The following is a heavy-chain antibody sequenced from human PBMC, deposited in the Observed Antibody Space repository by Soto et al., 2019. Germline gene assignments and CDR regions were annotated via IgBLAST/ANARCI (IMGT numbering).Heavy chain of an antibody. Sequence: PSETLSLTCAVYGGSFSGYYWSWIRQPPGKGLEWIGEINHSGSTNYNPSLKSRVTISVDTSKNQFSLKLSSVTAADTAVYYCARVKLGSSGWYDYYYYGMDVWGQGTTVTVSS. CDR2: INHSGST. J-gene: IGHJ6*02. CDR1: GGSFSGYY. CDR3: ARVKLGSSGWYDYYYYGMDV. D-gene: IGHD6-19*01. V-gene: IGHV4-34*01.